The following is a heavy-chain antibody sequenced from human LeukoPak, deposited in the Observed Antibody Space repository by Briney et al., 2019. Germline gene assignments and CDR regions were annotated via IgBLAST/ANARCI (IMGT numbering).Heavy chain of an antibody. J-gene: IGHJ4*02. CDR2: IFAGGNT. Sequence: PGGSLRLSCAASGFTVSSHYMNWIRQVPGKGLEWVSVIFAGGNTYYADSVRGRFSISKDISTNTLFLQMNSLRDEDTAVYYCAKEDFYSSKTFDYWGQGTLVTVSS. CDR3: AKEDFYSSKTFDY. CDR1: GFTVSSHY. V-gene: IGHV3-53*01. D-gene: IGHD6-13*01.